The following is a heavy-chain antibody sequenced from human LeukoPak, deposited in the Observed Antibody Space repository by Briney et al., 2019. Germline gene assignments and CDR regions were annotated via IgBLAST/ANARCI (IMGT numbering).Heavy chain of an antibody. Sequence: GESLKISCKGYGYSFTRNWIGWVRQMPGEGLEWMGIIYPGDSDTRYSPSFQGQVTISADKSISTAYLQWSSLKASDTAMYYCARPSGTYNRFDSWGQGTLVTVSS. D-gene: IGHD1-26*01. J-gene: IGHJ4*02. V-gene: IGHV5-51*01. CDR2: IYPGDSDT. CDR3: ARPSGTYNRFDS. CDR1: GYSFTRNW.